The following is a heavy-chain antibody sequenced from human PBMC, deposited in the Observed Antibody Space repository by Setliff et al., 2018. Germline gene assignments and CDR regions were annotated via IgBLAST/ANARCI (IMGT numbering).Heavy chain of an antibody. J-gene: IGHJ4*02. V-gene: IGHV3-23*01. CDR1: GFTFSSSS. D-gene: IGHD2-2*01. CDR2: INSGGSST. CDR3: AKFSSVPGSRFFDY. Sequence: LRLSCAASGFTFSSSSMTWVRQAPGKGLEWVSAINSGGSSTYYADSVKGRFTISRDNSKNTLYLQMNSLRAEDTAIYSCAKFSSVPGSRFFDYWGQGALVTVSS.